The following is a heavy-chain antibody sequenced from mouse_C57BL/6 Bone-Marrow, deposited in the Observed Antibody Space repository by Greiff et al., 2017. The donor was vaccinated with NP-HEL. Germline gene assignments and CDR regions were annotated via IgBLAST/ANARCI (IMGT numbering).Heavy chain of an antibody. J-gene: IGHJ2*01. CDR2: IYPGSGNT. Sequence: QVQLQQSGAELVRPGASVKLSCKASGYTFTDYYINWVKQRPGQGLEWIARIYPGSGNTYYNEKFKGKATLTAEKSSSTAYMQLSSLTSEDSAVYFCARWRYDGYPYFDYWGQGTTLTVSS. V-gene: IGHV1-76*01. CDR3: ARWRYDGYPYFDY. D-gene: IGHD2-3*01. CDR1: GYTFTDYY.